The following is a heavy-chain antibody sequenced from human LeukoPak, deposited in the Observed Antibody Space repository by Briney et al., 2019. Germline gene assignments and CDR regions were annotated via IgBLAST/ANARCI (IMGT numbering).Heavy chain of an antibody. CDR1: GISCSGSG. Sequence: GGSLRLSCAVSGISCSGSGMQWVRQAPGKGLEWVSFIQNHGGDKNYADSVKGRFTVSRDNSQNTVYLQMNTLRPEDTAVYYCAREGGVVVAGTFDYWGQGTLVTVSS. J-gene: IGHJ4*02. CDR3: AREGGVVVAGTFDY. V-gene: IGHV3-30*02. D-gene: IGHD6-19*01. CDR2: IQNHGGDK.